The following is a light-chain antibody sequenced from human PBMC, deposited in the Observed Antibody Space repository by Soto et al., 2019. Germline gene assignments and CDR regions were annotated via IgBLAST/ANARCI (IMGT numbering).Light chain of an antibody. CDR3: TSCASRTIPYG. CDR1: SSDVGGYTY. J-gene: IGLJ1*01. Sequence: QSALTHPASVSGSPGQSITISCAGTSSDVGGYTYVSWYQQHPGKAPKLMIYDVSNRPSGVSNRFSGSKSGNTASLIISGLQAEDEAYYYCTSCASRTIPYGFGGGTKVTVL. CDR2: DVS. V-gene: IGLV2-14*01.